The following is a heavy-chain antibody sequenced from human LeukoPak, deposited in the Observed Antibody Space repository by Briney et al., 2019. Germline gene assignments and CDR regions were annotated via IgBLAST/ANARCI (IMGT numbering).Heavy chain of an antibody. CDR2: INHSGST. V-gene: IGHV4-34*09. D-gene: IGHD4-23*01. Sequence: PSETLSLTCAVYGGSFSGYYWSWIRQPPGKGLEWIGEINHSGSTNYNPSLKSRVTISVDTSKNQFSLKLSSVTAADTAVYYCASQPAGWGNLYGYWGQGTLVTVSS. J-gene: IGHJ4*02. CDR3: ASQPAGWGNLYGY. CDR1: GGSFSGYY.